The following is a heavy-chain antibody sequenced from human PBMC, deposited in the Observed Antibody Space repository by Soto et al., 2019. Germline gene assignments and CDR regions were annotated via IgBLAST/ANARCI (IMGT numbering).Heavy chain of an antibody. CDR2: INPNSGGT. J-gene: IGHJ4*02. CDR3: ARDMITFGGVIVIRDYYFDY. V-gene: IGHV1-2*02. D-gene: IGHD3-16*02. Sequence: ASVKVSCKASGYTFTGYYMHWVRQAPGQGLEWMGWINPNSGGTNYAQKFQGRVTMTRDTSISTAYMELSRLRSDDTAVYYCARDMITFGGVIVIRDYYFDYWGQGTRVTVSS. CDR1: GYTFTGYY.